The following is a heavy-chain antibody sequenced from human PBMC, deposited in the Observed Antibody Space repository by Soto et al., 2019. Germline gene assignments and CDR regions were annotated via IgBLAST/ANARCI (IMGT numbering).Heavy chain of an antibody. Sequence: QVQLQQWGAGLLKPSETLSLTCAVYGGSFSGYYWSWIRQPPGKGLEWIGEINHSGSTNYNPSLKSRVTISVDTSKTQFSLKLSSVTAADTAVYYCARGQKGTVLNWFDPWGQGTLVTVSS. CDR3: ARGQKGTVLNWFDP. V-gene: IGHV4-34*01. CDR2: INHSGST. CDR1: GGSFSGYY. J-gene: IGHJ5*02. D-gene: IGHD4-17*01.